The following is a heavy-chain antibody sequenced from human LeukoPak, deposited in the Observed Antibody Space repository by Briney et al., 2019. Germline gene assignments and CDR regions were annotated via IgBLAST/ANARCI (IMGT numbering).Heavy chain of an antibody. V-gene: IGHV3-30*18. J-gene: IGHJ4*02. D-gene: IGHD1-26*01. CDR3: AKDRGASYQGIDY. CDR2: MSYDGSIK. CDR1: GFTFSSHG. Sequence: GGSLRLSCAASGFTFSSHGMHWVRQAPGKGLEWVALMSYDGSIKSHADSVRGRFTISRDNSKNTLYLQMNSLRGEDTAVYHCAKDRGASYQGIDYWGQGTLVTVSS.